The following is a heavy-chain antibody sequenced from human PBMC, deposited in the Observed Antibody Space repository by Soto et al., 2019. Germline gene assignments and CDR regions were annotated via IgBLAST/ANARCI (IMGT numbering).Heavy chain of an antibody. J-gene: IGHJ4*02. V-gene: IGHV3-7*01. CDR1: GFTFSSYW. CDR3: ARDLPVIVASPSYFDY. D-gene: IGHD5-12*01. CDR2: IKQDGSEK. Sequence: GGSLRLSCAASGFTFSSYWMSWVRQAPGKGLEWVANIKQDGSEKNYVGSVKGRLTISRDNAKTSLYLQMNSLTAEDTAVYYCARDLPVIVASPSYFDYRGQGTLVTVSS.